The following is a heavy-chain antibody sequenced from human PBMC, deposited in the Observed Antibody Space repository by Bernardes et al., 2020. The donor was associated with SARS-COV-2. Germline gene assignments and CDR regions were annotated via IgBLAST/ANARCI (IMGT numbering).Heavy chain of an antibody. CDR1: GGSIRSDDYS. J-gene: IGHJ4*02. CDR2: IYQSGTT. CDR3: ARGTLTSRATYYFDY. V-gene: IGHV4-30-2*01. Sequence: SEPLYLTCAVSGGSIRSDDYSWSWIRQPPGKGREWIGYIYQSGTTYYNPSLKSRVTISLDRSKTHFSLNLSSVTAADTAMYYCARGTLTSRATYYFDYWGQGTLVTVSS.